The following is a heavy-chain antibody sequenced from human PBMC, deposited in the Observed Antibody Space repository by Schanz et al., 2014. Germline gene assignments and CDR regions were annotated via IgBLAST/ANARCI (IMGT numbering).Heavy chain of an antibody. V-gene: IGHV3-9*01. D-gene: IGHD4-17*01. Sequence: EVQLVESGGGLVQPGRSLRLSCAASGFTFDDYAMHWVRQAPGKGLEWVSGISWNSGSIGYADSVKGRFTISRDDAKNSLYLQMNSLRAEDTAVYYCATFTVGDYGHWGQGTLVTVSS. CDR3: ATFTVGDYGH. CDR2: ISWNSGSI. CDR1: GFTFDDYA. J-gene: IGHJ4*02.